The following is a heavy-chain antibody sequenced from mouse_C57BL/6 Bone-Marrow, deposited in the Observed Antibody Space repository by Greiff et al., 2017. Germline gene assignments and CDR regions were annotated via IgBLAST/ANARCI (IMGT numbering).Heavy chain of an antibody. CDR2: INPSNGGT. D-gene: IGHD2-10*02. J-gene: IGHJ1*03. V-gene: IGHV1-53*01. CDR1: GYTFTSYW. CDR3: ARGGYGNYWYFDV. Sequence: VQLQQPGTELVKPGASVKLSCKASGYTFTSYWMHWVKQRPGQGLEWIGNINPSNGGTNYNEKFKSKATLTVDKSSSTAYMQLSSLTSEDSAVYDCARGGYGNYWYFDVWGTGTTVTVSS.